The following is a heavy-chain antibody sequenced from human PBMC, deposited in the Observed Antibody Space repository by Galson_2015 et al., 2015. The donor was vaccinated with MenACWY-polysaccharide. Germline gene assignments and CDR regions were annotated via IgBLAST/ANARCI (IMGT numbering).Heavy chain of an antibody. CDR3: ARGGTVSHLDV. J-gene: IGHJ6*04. CDR2: IIPIFGST. Sequence: WVRQAPGQGLEWMGVIIPIFGSTNYAQTYQARVTLTADVSTNVAYMELSSLKSDDTAVYYCARGGTVSHLDVWGKGTTIIVSS. V-gene: IGHV1-69*01. D-gene: IGHD5/OR15-5a*01.